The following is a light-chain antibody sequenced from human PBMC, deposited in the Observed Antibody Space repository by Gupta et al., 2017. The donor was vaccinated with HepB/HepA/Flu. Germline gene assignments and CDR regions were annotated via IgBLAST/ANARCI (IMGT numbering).Light chain of an antibody. J-gene: IGLJ2*01. Sequence: SYELTQPPSLSVSPGQTASITCPGDNLVDKYAFWFQQKPGQSPVMVIDHDYKRPAVIPGRFSGSNARNTATLTIGGNQALDEADYYGQAGDTNTAVFGGGTKLTVL. CDR3: QAGDTNTAV. CDR1: NLVDKY. V-gene: IGLV3-1*01. CDR2: HDY.